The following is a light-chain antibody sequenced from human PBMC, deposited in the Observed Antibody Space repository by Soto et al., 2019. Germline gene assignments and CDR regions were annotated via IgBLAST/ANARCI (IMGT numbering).Light chain of an antibody. CDR1: QSISSW. J-gene: IGKJ1*01. CDR2: KAS. CDR3: QQYNSYWT. V-gene: IGKV1-5*03. Sequence: DIQMTQSPSTLSASVGDRVTITCRASQSISSWLAWYQQKPGKVPKLLIYKASSSESGVPSRFSGSGSGTEFTLTISSLQPDDFATYYCQQYNSYWTFGQGTKVEIK.